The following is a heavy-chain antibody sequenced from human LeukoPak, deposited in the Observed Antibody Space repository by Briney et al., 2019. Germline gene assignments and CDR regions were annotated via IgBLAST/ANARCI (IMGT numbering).Heavy chain of an antibody. D-gene: IGHD2-2*02. J-gene: IGHJ3*02. Sequence: GASVKVSCKASGYTFTSYGISWVRQAPGQGLEWMGWISAYNGNTNYAQKLQGRVTMTTDTSTSTAYMELRSLRSDDTAVYYCARDCSSTSCYTDDAFDIWGQGTMVTVSS. CDR1: GYTFTSYG. V-gene: IGHV1-18*01. CDR2: ISAYNGNT. CDR3: ARDCSSTSCYTDDAFDI.